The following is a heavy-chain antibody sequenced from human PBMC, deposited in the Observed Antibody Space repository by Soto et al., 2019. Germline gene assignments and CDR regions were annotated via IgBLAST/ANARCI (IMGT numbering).Heavy chain of an antibody. CDR1: GFTFSSYA. CDR3: ARGPSYSDYSNDWFFDS. Sequence: PGGSLRLSCAASGFTFSSYAMSWVRQAPGKGLEWVSAISGSGGSTYYADSVKGRFTISRDNSKNTLYLQMNSLRAEDTAVYRCARGPSYSDYSNDWFFDSWGQGALVTVSS. J-gene: IGHJ4*02. CDR2: ISGSGGST. D-gene: IGHD3-9*01. V-gene: IGHV3-23*01.